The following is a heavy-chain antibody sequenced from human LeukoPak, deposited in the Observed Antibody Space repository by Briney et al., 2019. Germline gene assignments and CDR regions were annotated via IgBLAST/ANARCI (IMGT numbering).Heavy chain of an antibody. J-gene: IGHJ4*02. V-gene: IGHV3-23*01. CDR1: GFTFSSYA. CDR3: ARVIAGAGSCPFAY. Sequence: GGSLRLSCAASGFTFSSYAMIWLRQAPGMGLQWVSAISSSGVSTYYSYSVKGRFTISRDNSKNTLYLQMNSLRAEDTAVYYCARVIAGAGSCPFAYWGQGTLVTVSS. D-gene: IGHD6-13*01. CDR2: ISSSGVST.